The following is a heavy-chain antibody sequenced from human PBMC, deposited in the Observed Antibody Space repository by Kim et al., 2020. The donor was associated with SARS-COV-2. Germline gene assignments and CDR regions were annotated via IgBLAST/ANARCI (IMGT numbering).Heavy chain of an antibody. Sequence: SETLSFTCTVSGGSISSSSYYWGWIRQPPGKGLEWIGSIYYSGSTYYNPSLKSRVTISVDTSKNQFSLKLSSVTAADTAVYYCASVVVVAATLQNPIDYWGQGTLVTVSS. CDR1: GGSISSSSYY. CDR3: ASVVVVAATLQNPIDY. V-gene: IGHV4-39*01. D-gene: IGHD2-15*01. CDR2: IYYSGST. J-gene: IGHJ4*02.